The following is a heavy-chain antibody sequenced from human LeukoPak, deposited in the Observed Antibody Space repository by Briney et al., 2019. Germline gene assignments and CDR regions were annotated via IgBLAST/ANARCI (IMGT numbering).Heavy chain of an antibody. CDR2: ISAYNGNA. CDR1: GYTFTSYG. CDR3: ARGPYPSGYYPPYFDY. D-gene: IGHD3-22*01. V-gene: IGHV1-18*01. Sequence: ASVKVSCKASGYTFTSYGISWVRQAPGQGLEWMGWISAYNGNANYAQKLQGRVTMTTDTSTSTAYMELRSLRSDDTAVYYCARGPYPSGYYPPYFDYWGQGTLVTVSS. J-gene: IGHJ4*02.